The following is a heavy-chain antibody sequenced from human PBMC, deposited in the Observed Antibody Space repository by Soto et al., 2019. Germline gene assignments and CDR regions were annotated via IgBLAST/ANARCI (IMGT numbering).Heavy chain of an antibody. J-gene: IGHJ4*02. CDR3: AKDRSGWRYYFDY. Sequence: DVQLVESGGGLVQPGRSLRLSCAASGFTFDAYATHWVRQAPGKGLELVSGISWNSGSIGYADSLKGRFTISRDNAKNSLYLQMNSLRAEDTALYYCAKDRSGWRYYFDYRGQGTLVTVSS. D-gene: IGHD6-19*01. V-gene: IGHV3-9*01. CDR1: GFTFDAYA. CDR2: ISWNSGSI.